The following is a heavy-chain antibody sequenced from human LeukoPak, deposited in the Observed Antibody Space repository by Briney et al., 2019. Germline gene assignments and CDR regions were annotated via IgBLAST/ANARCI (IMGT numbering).Heavy chain of an antibody. D-gene: IGHD3-10*01. CDR3: VRRGLIETEYLER. Sequence: GGSLRLSCAASGFTFSSYSMNWVRQAPGKGPEWVSYISSSSSTTYYADSVKGRLTISRDNAKNSLYLQMNSLRAEDTAVYYCVRRGLIETEYLERWGQGTLVIVSS. CDR1: GFTFSSYS. CDR2: ISSSSSTT. V-gene: IGHV3-48*04. J-gene: IGHJ1*01.